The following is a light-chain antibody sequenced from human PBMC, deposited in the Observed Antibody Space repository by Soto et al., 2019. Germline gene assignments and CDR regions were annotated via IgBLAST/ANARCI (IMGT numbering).Light chain of an antibody. CDR1: QSVSSN. Sequence: EIVMTQSPATLSVSPGERATLSCRPSQSVSSNLAWYQQKPGQAPRLLIYGASTRATGIPARFSGSGSGTEFTLTISSLQSEDFAVYYCQQYNNPYTFGQGTKLEIK. CDR2: GAS. J-gene: IGKJ2*01. CDR3: QQYNNPYT. V-gene: IGKV3-15*01.